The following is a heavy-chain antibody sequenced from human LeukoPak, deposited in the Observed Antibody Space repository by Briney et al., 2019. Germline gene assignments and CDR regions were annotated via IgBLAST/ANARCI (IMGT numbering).Heavy chain of an antibody. CDR2: IYYTGNT. J-gene: IGHJ4*02. V-gene: IGHV4-39*01. D-gene: IGHD3/OR15-3a*01. CDR1: GFTFSNYN. Sequence: GSLRLSCAASGFTFSNYNMNWVRQAPGKGLEWIGSIYYTGNTYYNASLKSRVTISIDTSKNQISLGLTSVTAADTAMYYCARQTGSGLFTLPGGQGTLVTVSS. CDR3: ARQTGSGLFTLP.